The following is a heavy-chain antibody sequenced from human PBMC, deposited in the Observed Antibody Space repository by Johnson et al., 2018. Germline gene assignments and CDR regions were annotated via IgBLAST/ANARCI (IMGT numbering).Heavy chain of an antibody. Sequence: QVQLVQSGAEVKKPGSSVKVSCKASGGTFSSYTISWVRQAPGQGLEWMGRIIPILGIANYAQKFQGRVTITADKSTSTAYMELSSLRSEDTAVYYCARDQCGGYPPPDYYYDGRDVWGQGTTVTVSS. V-gene: IGHV1-69*04. D-gene: IGHD2-21*01. J-gene: IGHJ6*02. CDR1: GGTFSSYT. CDR3: ARDQCGGYPPPDYYYDGRDV. CDR2: IIPILGIA.